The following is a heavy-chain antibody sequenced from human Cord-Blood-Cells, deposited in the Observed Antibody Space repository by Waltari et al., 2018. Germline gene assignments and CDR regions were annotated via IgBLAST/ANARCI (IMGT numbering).Heavy chain of an antibody. CDR2: INPNSGGT. J-gene: IGHJ2*01. Sequence: QVQLVQSGAEVKKPGASVKVSCKASGYTFTGYYMHWVRQAPGQGLEWMGWINPNSGGTNDAQKFQGRVTMTRDTSISTAYMELSRLRSDDTAVYYCARDLPKLPDWYFDLWGRGTLVTVSS. V-gene: IGHV1-2*02. CDR1: GYTFTGYY. CDR3: ARDLPKLPDWYFDL.